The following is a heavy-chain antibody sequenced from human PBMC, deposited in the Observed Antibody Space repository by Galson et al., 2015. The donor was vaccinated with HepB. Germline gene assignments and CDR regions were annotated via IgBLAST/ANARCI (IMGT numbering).Heavy chain of an antibody. CDR2: ITPSGDNT. J-gene: IGHJ4*01. V-gene: IGHV3-23*01. D-gene: IGHD6-19*01. CDR3: AKVFPEKTDGWYRQALYYFDS. CDR1: GFAFDSHA. Sequence: SLRLSCAASGFAFDSHAMSWVRQAPGRGLEWVSAITPSGDNTYSADSMKGRFTISRDNSKNTLFLQMNSLRADNTAIYFCAKVFPEKTDGWYRQALYYFDSWGHGTRVTVSS.